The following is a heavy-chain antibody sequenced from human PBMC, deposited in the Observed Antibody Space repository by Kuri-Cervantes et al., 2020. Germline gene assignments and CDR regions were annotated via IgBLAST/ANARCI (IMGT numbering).Heavy chain of an antibody. J-gene: IGHJ6*02. CDR1: GYTFTSYG. D-gene: IGHD1-20*01. V-gene: IGHV1-18*01. CDR2: MSAYNGNT. CDR3: SSRVTGRTTDYYYYGMDV. Sequence: ASVKVTCKPSGYTFTSYGIGWVRQAPGQGLEWMGWMSAYNGNTNYAQKFQGRVTMTRDTSTSTAYMELSSLRSEGTAGYYCSSRVTGRTTDYYYYGMDVWGQGTTVTVSS.